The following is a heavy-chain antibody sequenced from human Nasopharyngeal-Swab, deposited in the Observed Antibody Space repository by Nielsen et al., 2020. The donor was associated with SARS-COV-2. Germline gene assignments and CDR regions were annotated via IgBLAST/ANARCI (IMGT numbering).Heavy chain of an antibody. Sequence: GESLKISCAASGFTFNNYNFNWVRQAPGKGLEWVAVISYDGSNKYYADSVKGRFTISRDNAKNSLYLQMNSLRAEDTAVYYCAISSGYYYPGFDYWGQGTLVTVSS. V-gene: IGHV3-30*03. J-gene: IGHJ4*02. CDR1: GFTFNNYN. D-gene: IGHD3-22*01. CDR2: ISYDGSNK. CDR3: AISSGYYYPGFDY.